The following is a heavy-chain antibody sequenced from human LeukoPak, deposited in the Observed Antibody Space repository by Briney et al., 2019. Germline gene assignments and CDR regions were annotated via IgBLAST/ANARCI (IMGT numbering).Heavy chain of an antibody. CDR1: GFTVSSNY. CDR3: ARGGSYLSAFDI. V-gene: IGHV3-53*01. Sequence: GGSLRLSCAASGFTVSSNYMSWVRQAPGKGLEWVSIIYSGGSTFYADSVKGRFTISRDNSKNTLYLQTNSLRAEDTAVYYCARGGSYLSAFDIWGQGTMVTVSS. D-gene: IGHD1-26*01. J-gene: IGHJ3*02. CDR2: IYSGGST.